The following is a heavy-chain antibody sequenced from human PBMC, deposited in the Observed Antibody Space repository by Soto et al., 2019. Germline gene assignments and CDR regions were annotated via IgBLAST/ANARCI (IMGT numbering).Heavy chain of an antibody. CDR2: IYYSWST. D-gene: IGHD6-6*01. V-gene: IGHV4-59*01. CDR3: ATLSRSFSADYYYGLDV. J-gene: IGHJ6*02. Sequence: QVQLQESGPGLVKPSETLSLTCTVSGGSISSYYWSWIRHPPGKGLEWIWYIYYSWSTNYQPSFKSRVTIPVVTSTSQFSLKLRSVTAADPAVYYCATLSRSFSADYYYGLDVWGPGTTVTVSS. CDR1: GGSISSYY.